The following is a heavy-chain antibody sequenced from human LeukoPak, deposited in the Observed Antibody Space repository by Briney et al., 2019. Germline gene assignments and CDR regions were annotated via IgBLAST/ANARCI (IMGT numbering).Heavy chain of an antibody. D-gene: IGHD6-13*01. CDR1: GFTLSSYA. Sequence: GGALRLSCAAFGFTLSSYAMSWVRQAPGKGLEWVSAISGSGGSTYYADSVKGRFTISRDNSKNTLYLQMNSLRAEDTAVYYCAKSLAAAGDYYYGMDVWGQGTTVTVSS. CDR2: ISGSGGST. CDR3: AKSLAAAGDYYYGMDV. J-gene: IGHJ6*02. V-gene: IGHV3-23*01.